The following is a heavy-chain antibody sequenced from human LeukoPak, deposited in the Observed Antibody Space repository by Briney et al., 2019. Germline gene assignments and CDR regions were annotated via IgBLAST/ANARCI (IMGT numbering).Heavy chain of an antibody. D-gene: IGHD3-16*01. V-gene: IGHV3-11*04. CDR2: ISSSGSTI. CDR1: GYSISSGYY. J-gene: IGHJ6*03. CDR3: ARAPGEVFFDYYMDV. Sequence: LSLTCTVSGYSISSGYYWGWIRQAPGKGLEWVSYISSSGSTIYYADSVKGRFTISRDNAKNSLYLQMNSLRAEDTAVYYCARAPGEVFFDYYMDVWGKGTTVTVSS.